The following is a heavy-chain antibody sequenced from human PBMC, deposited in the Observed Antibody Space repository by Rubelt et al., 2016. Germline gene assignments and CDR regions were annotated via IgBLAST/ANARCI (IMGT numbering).Heavy chain of an antibody. Sequence: VQLQESGPGLVKPSGTLSLTCAVSGGSISSSNWWSWVREAPGKGLEWVSAIGGSDERTYYADSVKGRFTISRDNSKNTLHLQMNSLRAEDTAIYYCAKLTSGIRGGMDVWGQGTTVTVS. D-gene: IGHD1-14*01. J-gene: IGHJ6*02. CDR3: AKLTSGIRGGMDV. V-gene: IGHV3-23*01. CDR1: GGSISSSN. CDR2: IGGSDERT.